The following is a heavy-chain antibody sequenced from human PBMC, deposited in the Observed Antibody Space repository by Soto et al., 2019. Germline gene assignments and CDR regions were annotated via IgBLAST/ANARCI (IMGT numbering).Heavy chain of an antibody. Sequence: QVQLVQSGAEVKKPGASVKVSCKASGYTFTSYGISWVRQAPGQGLEWMGWISAYNGNTDYPQKLQGRVTMTTDTSTSPADKELRRLRSDDTSVYYSAREGFCIRTSCYASAFDYWGQGTLVTVSS. D-gene: IGHD2-2*01. CDR2: ISAYNGNT. J-gene: IGHJ4*02. CDR3: AREGFCIRTSCYASAFDY. CDR1: GYTFTSYG. V-gene: IGHV1-18*01.